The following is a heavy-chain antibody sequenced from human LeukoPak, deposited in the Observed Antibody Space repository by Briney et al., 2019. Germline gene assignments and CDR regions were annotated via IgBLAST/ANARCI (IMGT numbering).Heavy chain of an antibody. CDR1: GFTFSSYW. J-gene: IGHJ4*02. Sequence: GGSLRLSCAASGFTFSSYWMHWVRQVPRQGPEWVSRINPAGTGTLYADSVKGRFTISRDNARNTVFLEMSSVRDEDTAMYYCVAMILGDRDYWGQGTLVTVSS. CDR3: VAMILGDRDY. D-gene: IGHD3-22*01. CDR2: INPAGTGT. V-gene: IGHV3-74*01.